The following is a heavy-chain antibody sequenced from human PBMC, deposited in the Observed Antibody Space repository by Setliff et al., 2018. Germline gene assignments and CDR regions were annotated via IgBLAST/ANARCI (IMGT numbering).Heavy chain of an antibody. D-gene: IGHD3-22*01. CDR1: GDFISSGGYT. CDR3: ARDTSSDWAAWFDP. Sequence: PSETLSLTCNVSGDFISSGGYTWNWIRQHPEMGLEWIGYIFYNGNTFYNPSLQSRVTISVDTSKNQFSLKLTSLNAADSAVYYCARDTSSDWAAWFDPWSQGILVTVSS. CDR2: IFYNGNT. J-gene: IGHJ5*02. V-gene: IGHV4-31*03.